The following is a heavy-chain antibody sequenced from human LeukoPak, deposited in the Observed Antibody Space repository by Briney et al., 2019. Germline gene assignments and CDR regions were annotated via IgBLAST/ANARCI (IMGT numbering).Heavy chain of an antibody. CDR3: ARPNLHDAFDI. CDR2: IYSSGST. CDR1: GGSISSYY. Sequence: SETLSLTCTVSGGSISSYYWSWIRQPAGEGLGWMGRIYSSGSTNYNPSLKSRVTMSVDASMTQSSLKLNCVTAADTAVYYCARPNLHDAFDIWGPGTMVTVSS. V-gene: IGHV4-4*07. J-gene: IGHJ3*02.